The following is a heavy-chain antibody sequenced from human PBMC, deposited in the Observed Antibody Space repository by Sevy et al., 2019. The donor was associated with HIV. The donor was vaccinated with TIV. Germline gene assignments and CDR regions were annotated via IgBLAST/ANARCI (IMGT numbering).Heavy chain of an antibody. Sequence: SETRSLTCTVSGGSISSGNYLWSWIRQTPGKGLEWIGTVHYSGRTYYNPSLKSRVSISEDTSKNQFSLNLNSVTAADTAVYFCARNFDYWGQGTLVTVSS. CDR2: VHYSGRT. J-gene: IGHJ4*02. V-gene: IGHV4-39*01. CDR3: ARNFDY. CDR1: GGSISSGNYL.